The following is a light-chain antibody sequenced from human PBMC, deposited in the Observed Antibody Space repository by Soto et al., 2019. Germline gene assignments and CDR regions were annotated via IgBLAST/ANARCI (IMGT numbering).Light chain of an antibody. Sequence: EIVLTQSPGTLSLSPGEIATLSCRASQSVSSSFFAWYQQRPGQAPRLLIFGASIRATGSPDRFSGSGSGTDFTLTISRLEAEDFAVYYCQYYGSSPRGTFGQGTKLEI. J-gene: IGKJ2*01. CDR3: QYYGSSPRGT. CDR1: QSVSSSF. CDR2: GAS. V-gene: IGKV3-20*01.